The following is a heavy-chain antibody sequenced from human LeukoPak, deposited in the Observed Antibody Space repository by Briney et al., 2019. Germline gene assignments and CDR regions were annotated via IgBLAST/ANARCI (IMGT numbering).Heavy chain of an antibody. CDR3: ARGPITFPPHYFDY. J-gene: IGHJ4*02. Sequence: GESLKISCEGSGYNFTNYWIGWVRQMPGKGLEWMGIIYPGDSDTRYSPSFQGQVAISADKSVSAAYLQWSSLKASDTAMYHCARGPITFPPHYFDYWGQGTLVTVSS. V-gene: IGHV5-51*01. CDR1: GYNFTNYW. CDR2: IYPGDSDT. D-gene: IGHD3-16*01.